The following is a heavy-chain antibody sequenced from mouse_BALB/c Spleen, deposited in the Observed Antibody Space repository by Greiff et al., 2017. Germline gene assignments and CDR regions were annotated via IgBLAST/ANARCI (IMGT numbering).Heavy chain of an antibody. Sequence: VQLQQSGPGLVAPSQSLSITCTVSGFSLTSYGVHWVRQPPGKGLEWLGVIWAGGSTNYNSALMSRLSISKDNSKSQVFLKMNSLQTDDTAMYYCAREDGYYGGFAYWGQGTLVTVSA. V-gene: IGHV2-9*02. CDR2: IWAGGST. D-gene: IGHD2-3*01. CDR1: GFSLTSYG. J-gene: IGHJ3*01. CDR3: AREDGYYGGFAY.